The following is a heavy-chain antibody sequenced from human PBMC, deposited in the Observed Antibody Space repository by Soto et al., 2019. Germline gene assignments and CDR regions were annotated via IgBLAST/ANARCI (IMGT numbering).Heavy chain of an antibody. CDR2: IWYDGSNK. V-gene: IGHV3-33*01. CDR3: ARDRRRRELLVSLADAFDI. J-gene: IGHJ3*02. CDR1: GFTFSSYG. D-gene: IGHD1-26*01. Sequence: PGGSLRLSCAASGFTFSSYGMHWVRQAPGKGLEWVAVIWYDGSNKYYADSVKGRFTISRDNSKNTLYLQMNSLRAEDTAVYYCARDRRRRELLVSLADAFDIWGQGTMVTVSS.